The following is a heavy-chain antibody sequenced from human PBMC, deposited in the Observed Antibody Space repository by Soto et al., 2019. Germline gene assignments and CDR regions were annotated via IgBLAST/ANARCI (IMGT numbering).Heavy chain of an antibody. J-gene: IGHJ2*01. Sequence: QVQLVESGGGVVQPGRSLRLSCAASGFTFSSYGMHWVRQAPGKGLEWVAVIWYDGSNKYYADSVKGPFTISRDNSKKTLHLQMNSLRVEATAVYYCAREPVGTAMVRVWYFDLWGRGTLVTVSS. CDR2: IWYDGSNK. D-gene: IGHD5-18*01. CDR3: AREPVGTAMVRVWYFDL. V-gene: IGHV3-33*01. CDR1: GFTFSSYG.